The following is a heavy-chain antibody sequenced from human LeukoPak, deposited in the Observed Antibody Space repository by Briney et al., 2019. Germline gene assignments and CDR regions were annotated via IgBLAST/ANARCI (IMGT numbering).Heavy chain of an antibody. J-gene: IGHJ2*01. CDR3: ARRGSSGYYQSSYRYFDL. D-gene: IGHD3-22*01. CDR1: GYTFTSYY. Sequence: GASVKVSCKASGYTFTSYYMHWVRQAPGQGLEWMGIINPSGGSTSYAQEFQGRVTMTRDTSTSTVYMELSSLRSEDTAVYYCARRGSSGYYQSSYRYFDLWGRGTLVTVSS. CDR2: INPSGGST. V-gene: IGHV1-46*01.